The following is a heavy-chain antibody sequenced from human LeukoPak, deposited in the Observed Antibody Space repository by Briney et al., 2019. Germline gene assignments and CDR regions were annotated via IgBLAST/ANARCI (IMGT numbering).Heavy chain of an antibody. J-gene: IGHJ4*02. CDR1: GGSISSGSYY. Sequence: SQTLSLTCTVSGGSISSGSYYWSWIRRPAGKGLEWIGRIYTSGSTNYNPSLKSRVTISVDTSKNQFSLKLSSVTAADTAVYYCARVAAAGFDYWGQGTLVTVSS. D-gene: IGHD6-13*01. V-gene: IGHV4-61*02. CDR2: IYTSGST. CDR3: ARVAAAGFDY.